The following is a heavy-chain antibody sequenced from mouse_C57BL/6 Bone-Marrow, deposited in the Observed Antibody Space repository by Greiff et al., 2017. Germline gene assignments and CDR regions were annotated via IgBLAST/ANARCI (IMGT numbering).Heavy chain of an antibody. V-gene: IGHV14-2*01. CDR2: IDPEDGET. J-gene: IGHJ2*01. CDR1: GFNIKDYY. CDR3: AMPTVVATDY. D-gene: IGHD1-1*01. Sequence: VQLQQSGAELVKPGASVKLSCTASGFNIKDYYMHWVKQRTEQGLEWIGRIDPEDGETKYAPKFPGKATITADTSSNTAYLQLSSLTSEDTAVYYCAMPTVVATDYWGQGTTLTVSS.